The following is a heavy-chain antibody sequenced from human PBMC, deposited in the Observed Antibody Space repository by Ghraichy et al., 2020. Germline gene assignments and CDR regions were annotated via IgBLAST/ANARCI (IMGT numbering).Heavy chain of an antibody. CDR2: IRYDGSKK. D-gene: IGHD3-16*01. CDR1: GFTFSFHG. V-gene: IGHV3-30*02. J-gene: IGHJ6*03. Sequence: GGSLRLSCAASGFTFSFHGMNWVRQAPGKGLEWVAFIRYDGSKKFYGDSVKGRVTISKDNSMNTLFLQLDSLRPDDTAVYFCAREQHPLGDDYYMDVWGKGTTVTVSS. CDR3: AREQHPLGDDYYMDV.